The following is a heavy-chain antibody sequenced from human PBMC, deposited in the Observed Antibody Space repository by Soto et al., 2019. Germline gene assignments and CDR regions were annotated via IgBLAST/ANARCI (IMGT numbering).Heavy chain of an antibody. CDR3: ARRWAILYSYGYYSYGMDV. CDR2: INHSGST. D-gene: IGHD5-18*01. J-gene: IGHJ6*02. V-gene: IGHV4-34*01. Sequence: LALTCAVYGGSFSGYYWSWIRQPPGKGLEWIGEINHSGSTNYNPSLNRRVTISVDTSKNQFSLKLSSVTAADTAVYYCARRWAILYSYGYYSYGMDVWGQGTTVTVSS. CDR1: GGSFSGYY.